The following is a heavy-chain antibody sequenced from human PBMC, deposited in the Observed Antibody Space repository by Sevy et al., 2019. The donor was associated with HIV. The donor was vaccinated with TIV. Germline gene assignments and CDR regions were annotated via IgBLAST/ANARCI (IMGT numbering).Heavy chain of an antibody. CDR3: AKDQGYNWNTEGFFDY. CDR2: IRYDGSNK. D-gene: IGHD1-20*01. CDR1: AFSFSTNG. J-gene: IGHJ4*02. Sequence: GGSLRLSCAASAFSFSTNGMHWVRQAPGKGLEWVAFIRYDGSNKFYTDSVKGRFTISRDNSKNTLYLQMNSLTTEETAVYYCAKDQGYNWNTEGFFDYWGQGTLVTVSS. V-gene: IGHV3-30*02.